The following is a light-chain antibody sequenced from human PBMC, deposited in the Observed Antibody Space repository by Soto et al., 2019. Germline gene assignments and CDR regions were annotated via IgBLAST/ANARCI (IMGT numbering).Light chain of an antibody. CDR3: QQYSEWPLT. CDR1: QSVSNN. CDR2: AAS. Sequence: EVVMTQSPATLSVSPGERATLSCRASQSVSNNLAWYQQKPGQAPRLFIYAASTRATGIPARFSGSASGTEFTLTISSLQSEDFAVYYCQQYSEWPLTFGGGTKVETK. V-gene: IGKV3D-15*01. J-gene: IGKJ4*01.